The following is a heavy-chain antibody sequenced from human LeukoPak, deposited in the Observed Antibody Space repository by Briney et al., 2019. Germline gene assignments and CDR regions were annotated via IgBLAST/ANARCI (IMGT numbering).Heavy chain of an antibody. D-gene: IGHD3-16*01. J-gene: IGHJ4*02. CDR2: IYHSGST. CDR1: GGSISSGGYS. Sequence: SQTPSLTCAVSGGSISSGGYSWRWIRQPPGKGLEWIGYIYHSGSTYYNPSLKSRVTISVDRSKNQFSLKLSSVTAADTAVYYCARGGDFDYWGQGTLVTVSS. CDR3: ARGGDFDY. V-gene: IGHV4-30-2*01.